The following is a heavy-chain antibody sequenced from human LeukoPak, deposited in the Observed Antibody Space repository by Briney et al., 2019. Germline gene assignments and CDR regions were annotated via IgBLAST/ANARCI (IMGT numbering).Heavy chain of an antibody. CDR3: ASPSSGYDSAADY. D-gene: IGHD5-12*01. J-gene: IGHJ4*02. CDR1: GGSISSSSYY. CDR2: IYYSGST. V-gene: IGHV4-39*01. Sequence: SETLSLTCTVSGGSISSSSYYWGWIRQPPGKGLEWIGSIYYSGSTYYNPSLKSRVTISVDTSKNQFSLKLSSVTAADTAVYYCASPSSGYDSAADYWGQGTLVTVSS.